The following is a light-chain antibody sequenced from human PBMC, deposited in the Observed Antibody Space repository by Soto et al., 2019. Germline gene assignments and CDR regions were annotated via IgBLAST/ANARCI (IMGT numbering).Light chain of an antibody. J-gene: IGKJ4*01. CDR3: QQYASSPPT. CDR2: HAS. Sequence: EIVLTQSPGTLSLSPGERATLSCRASQSIGSYYLAWYQQKPGQAPRLLIYHASSRATGIPDMFSGSGSGTDFTLTISRLEPEDFAEFYCQQYASSPPTFGGGTKVEIK. V-gene: IGKV3-20*01. CDR1: QSIGSYY.